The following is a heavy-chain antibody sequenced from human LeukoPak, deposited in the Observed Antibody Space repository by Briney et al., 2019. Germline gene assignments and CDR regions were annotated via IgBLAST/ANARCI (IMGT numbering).Heavy chain of an antibody. J-gene: IGHJ4*02. CDR3: ARVPGLTKSFDY. Sequence: PSQTLSLTCTVSGGSISSGGYYWSWIRQHPGKGLEWIGYIYYSGSTYYNPSLKSRVTISVDTSKNQFSLKLSSVTAADTAVYYCARVPGLTKSFDYWGQGTLVAVSS. CDR1: GGSISSGGYY. D-gene: IGHD3-9*01. V-gene: IGHV4-31*03. CDR2: IYYSGST.